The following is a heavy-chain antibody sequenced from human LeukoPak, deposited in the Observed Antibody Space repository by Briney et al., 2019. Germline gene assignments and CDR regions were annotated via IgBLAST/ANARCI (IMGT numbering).Heavy chain of an antibody. V-gene: IGHV3-15*01. CDR2: IKTKGDSVTT. Sequence: GGSLRLSCAASGFTFTNAWMSWVRQAPGKGLEWVGRIKTKGDSVTTDYAAPVKGRFTISRDDSRNTLYLQMNSLKTEDTAVYYCTTGYDSGIYYGWDLDYWGQGTLVTVSS. CDR1: GFTFTNAW. D-gene: IGHD3-10*01. J-gene: IGHJ4*02. CDR3: TTGYDSGIYYGWDLDY.